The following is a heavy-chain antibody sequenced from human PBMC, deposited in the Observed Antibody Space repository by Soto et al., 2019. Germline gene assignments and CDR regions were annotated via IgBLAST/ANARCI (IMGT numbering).Heavy chain of an antibody. CDR2: TYYRSKWYN. CDR1: GDSVSSNSAA. V-gene: IGHV6-1*01. Sequence: SQTLSLTCAISGDSVSSNSAAWNCIRQSPTRSLERLGRTYYRSKWYNDYAVSVKSRLSINPVTPTNQFSLQLNSVTPEGTAGYYCARAPRYDLATVDYGMDVWGQGTTVTVSS. CDR3: ARAPRYDLATVDYGMDV. D-gene: IGHD3-3*01. J-gene: IGHJ6*02.